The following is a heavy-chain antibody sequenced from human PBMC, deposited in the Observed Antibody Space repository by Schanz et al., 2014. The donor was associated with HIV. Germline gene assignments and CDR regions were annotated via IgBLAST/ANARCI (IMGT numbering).Heavy chain of an antibody. D-gene: IGHD3-10*01. CDR3: ARGNFPYYGSGSLGD. Sequence: QVQLVQSGGEVKKPGGSVKVSCKASGYTFTSYDINWVRQATGQGLEWMGWMNPNSGNTGYAQKFQGRVTMTRNTSIRTAYMELSSLRSEDTAVYYCARGNFPYYGSGSLGDWGQGTLVTVSS. V-gene: IGHV1-8*01. CDR1: GYTFTSYD. CDR2: MNPNSGNT. J-gene: IGHJ4*02.